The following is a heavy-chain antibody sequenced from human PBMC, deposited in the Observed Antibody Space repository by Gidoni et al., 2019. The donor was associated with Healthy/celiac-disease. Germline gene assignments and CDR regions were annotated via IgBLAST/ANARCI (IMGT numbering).Heavy chain of an antibody. Sequence: QVQLQASGPGLVKPSQTLSPTCTLSGGSISSGTYYWIWIRQPAGKGLEWIGRIYTSGSTNYNPSLKSRVTISVDTSKNQFSLKLSSVTAADTAVYYCARDLVVVPAASPYYYYYGMDVWGQGTTVTVSS. J-gene: IGHJ6*02. CDR1: GGSISSGTYY. CDR2: IYTSGST. D-gene: IGHD2-2*01. CDR3: ARDLVVVPAASPYYYYYGMDV. V-gene: IGHV4-61*02.